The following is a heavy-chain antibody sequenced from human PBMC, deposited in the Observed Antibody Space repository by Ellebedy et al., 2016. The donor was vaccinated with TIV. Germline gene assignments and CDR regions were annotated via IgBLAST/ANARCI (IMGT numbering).Heavy chain of an antibody. CDR1: GFTFSGYW. CDR2: ISGSGGNT. D-gene: IGHD4-23*01. V-gene: IGHV3-23*01. Sequence: GESLKISCAASGFTFSGYWMSWVRQAPGKGLEWVSSISGSGGNTYYADSVKGRFTISRDNSKDTLYLQVNSLRAEDTAVYYCARDPVGVGPAFDIWGQGTMVTVSS. J-gene: IGHJ3*02. CDR3: ARDPVGVGPAFDI.